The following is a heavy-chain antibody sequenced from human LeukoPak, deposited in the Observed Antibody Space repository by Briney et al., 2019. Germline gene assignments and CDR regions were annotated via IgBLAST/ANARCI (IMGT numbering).Heavy chain of an antibody. J-gene: IGHJ4*01. CDR3: ARERYCGTTTCPHGDFDD. D-gene: IGHD2-21*01. CDR1: GFTSSSYE. Sequence: GGSLRLSCAASGFTSSSYEINWVRQAPGKGLGWVTYPSDSGSTTYYAESVKGRFTISRDNAKNSLYLQMNSLRGEDTAVYYCARERYCGTTTCPHGDFDDSGQGTLVTVSS. CDR2: PSDSGSTT. V-gene: IGHV3-48*03.